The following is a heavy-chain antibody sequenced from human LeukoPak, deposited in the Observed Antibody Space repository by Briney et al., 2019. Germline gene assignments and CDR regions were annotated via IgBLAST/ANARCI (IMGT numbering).Heavy chain of an antibody. CDR2: INSDGSST. J-gene: IGHJ6*03. Sequence: PGGSLRLSCAASGFTFSSYWVHWVRQAPGKGLVWVSRINSDGSSTSYADSVKGRFTISRDNAKNTLYLQMNSLRAEDTAVYYCARGFEYGDYPFLGYYYMDVWGKGTTVTVSS. V-gene: IGHV3-74*01. CDR3: ARGFEYGDYPFLGYYYMDV. CDR1: GFTFSSYW. D-gene: IGHD4-17*01.